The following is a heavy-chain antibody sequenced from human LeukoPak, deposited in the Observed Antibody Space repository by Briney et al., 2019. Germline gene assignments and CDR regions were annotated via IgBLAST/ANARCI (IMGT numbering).Heavy chain of an antibody. CDR2: MNPNSGNT. D-gene: IGHD3-22*01. CDR3: ARDSPIYDSSGYYYVSPDAFDI. J-gene: IGHJ3*02. V-gene: IGHV1-8*01. CDR1: GYTFTSYD. Sequence: ASVKVSCKASGYTFTSYDINWVRQATGQGLEWMGWMNPNSGNTGYAQKFQGRVTMTRNTSISTAYMELSSLRSDDTAVYYCARDSPIYDSSGYYYVSPDAFDIWGQGTMVTVSS.